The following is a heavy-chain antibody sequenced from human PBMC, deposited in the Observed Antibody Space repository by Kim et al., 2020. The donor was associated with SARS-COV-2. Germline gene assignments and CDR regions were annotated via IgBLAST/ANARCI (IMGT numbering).Heavy chain of an antibody. CDR3: ARNNAFDI. Sequence: SRGPKHTPPPQSRVTISVDTSKNQFSLKLSSVTAADTAVYYCARNNAFDIWGQGTMVTVSS. J-gene: IGHJ3*02. CDR2: SRGP. V-gene: IGHV4-59*01.